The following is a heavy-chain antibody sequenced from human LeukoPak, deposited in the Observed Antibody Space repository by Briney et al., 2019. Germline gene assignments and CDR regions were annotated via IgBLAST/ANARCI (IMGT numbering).Heavy chain of an antibody. D-gene: IGHD2-2*01. Sequence: SETLSLTCTVSGGSISSYYWSWLRQPPGKGLEWIGYIYYSGSTNYNPSLKSRVTISVDTSKNQFSLKLSSVTAADTAVYYCARPQLLSPFDIWGQGTMVTVSS. CDR1: GGSISSYY. J-gene: IGHJ3*02. V-gene: IGHV4-59*01. CDR3: ARPQLLSPFDI. CDR2: IYYSGST.